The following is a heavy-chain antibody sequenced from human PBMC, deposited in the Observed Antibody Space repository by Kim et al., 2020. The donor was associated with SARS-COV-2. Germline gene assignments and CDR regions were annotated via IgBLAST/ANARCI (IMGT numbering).Heavy chain of an antibody. Sequence: GGSLRLSCVVSGFTFSPRGMTWVRQAPGKGLEWVSTISSSFETFYVDSVKGRFTISRDNARNSLYLQMNSLTVDDTAVYYCSRDASGWSRDYWGQGTLVTVSS. J-gene: IGHJ4*02. CDR1: GFTFSPRG. CDR3: SRDASGWSRDY. V-gene: IGHV3-21*01. CDR2: ISSSFET. D-gene: IGHD6-19*01.